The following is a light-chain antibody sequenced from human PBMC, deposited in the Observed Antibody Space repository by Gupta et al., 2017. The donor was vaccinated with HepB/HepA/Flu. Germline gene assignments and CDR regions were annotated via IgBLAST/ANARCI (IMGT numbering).Light chain of an antibody. Sequence: SSELTQAPAVSVALGQTVRITCQGDSVRRFYASWYQQKPGQAPILVTYGKNNRPSGIPDRFSGSNSGNIASLTITAAQAEDEADYYCNARDSSGNHVVFGGGTKLTVL. V-gene: IGLV3-19*01. CDR3: NARDSSGNHVV. J-gene: IGLJ2*01. CDR1: SVRRFY. CDR2: GKN.